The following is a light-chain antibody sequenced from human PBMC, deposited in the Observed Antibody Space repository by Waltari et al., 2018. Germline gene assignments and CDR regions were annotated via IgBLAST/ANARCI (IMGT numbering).Light chain of an antibody. Sequence: QSVLPQPPSVSGAPGQRVTISCTGSSPNLGAGYGVDWYQQLPGTAPKLLIYGNSNRPSGVPDRFSGSRSGTSASLAITGLQAEDEADYYCQSYDSSLSGSVFGGGTKLTVL. CDR3: QSYDSSLSGSV. V-gene: IGLV1-40*01. J-gene: IGLJ2*01. CDR1: SPNLGAGYG. CDR2: GNS.